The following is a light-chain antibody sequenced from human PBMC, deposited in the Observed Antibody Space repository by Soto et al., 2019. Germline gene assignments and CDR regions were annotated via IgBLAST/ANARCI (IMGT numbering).Light chain of an antibody. J-gene: IGKJ4*01. CDR3: QQYNNWPLT. Sequence: EIVMTQSPATLSVSPGEGATLSCRASQSISSNLAWYQQKPGQAPRLLIYGASSRATGIPARFSGSGSGTEFTLTISSLQSEALAVYYCQQYNNWPLTFGGGTKVEIK. CDR1: QSISSN. V-gene: IGKV3-15*01. CDR2: GAS.